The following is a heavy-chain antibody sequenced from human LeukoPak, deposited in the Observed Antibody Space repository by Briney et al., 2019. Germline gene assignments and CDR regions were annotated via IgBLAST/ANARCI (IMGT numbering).Heavy chain of an antibody. J-gene: IGHJ3*02. D-gene: IGHD4-17*01. V-gene: IGHV4-59*12. CDR1: GGSISSYY. Sequence: SETLSLTCTASGGSISSYYWSWIRQPPGKGLEWIGYIYYSGSTNYNPSLKSRVTISVDTSKNQFSLRLSSVTAADTAVYYCARTVSDAFDIWGQGTMVSVSS. CDR3: ARTVSDAFDI. CDR2: IYYSGST.